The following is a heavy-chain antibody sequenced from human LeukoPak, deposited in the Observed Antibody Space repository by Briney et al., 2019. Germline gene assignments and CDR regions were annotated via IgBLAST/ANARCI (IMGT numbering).Heavy chain of an antibody. CDR1: GFTFSSYS. CDR3: ARDDTVGPYYYHGMDV. D-gene: IGHD5-18*01. Sequence: PGGSLRLSCAASGFTFSSYSMNWVRQAPGKGLEWVSSISSSSSYIYYADSVKGRFTISSDNSKNTLDLQMNSLRAEDTALYYCARDDTVGPYYYHGMDVWGQGTTVTVSS. V-gene: IGHV3-21*01. J-gene: IGHJ6*02. CDR2: ISSSSSYI.